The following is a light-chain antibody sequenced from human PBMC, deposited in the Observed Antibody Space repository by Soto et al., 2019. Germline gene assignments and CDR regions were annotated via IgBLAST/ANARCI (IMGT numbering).Light chain of an antibody. Sequence: DIQMTQSPSSLSASLGDRVTITCRASQSIRNDLVWYQQKPGKAPKRLINATSTLQTGVTSRFSGTGSGTEFLLTISSLQPEDVATYYCQYHNSYLALTFGGGTKVEIK. V-gene: IGKV1-17*01. CDR1: QSIRND. CDR3: QYHNSYLALT. J-gene: IGKJ4*01. CDR2: ATS.